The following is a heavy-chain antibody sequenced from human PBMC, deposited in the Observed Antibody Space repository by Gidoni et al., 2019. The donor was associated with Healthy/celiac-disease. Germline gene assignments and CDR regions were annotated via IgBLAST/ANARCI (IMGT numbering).Heavy chain of an antibody. Sequence: QVQLQESGPGLVKPSETLSLTCTVSGGSISSYYWSWIRQPPGKGLEWIGYIYYSGSTNYNPSLKSLVTISVDTSKNQFSLKLNSVTAADTAVYYCARERDSSSWHFDYWGQGTLVTVSS. CDR1: GGSISSYY. V-gene: IGHV4-59*01. CDR2: IYYSGST. D-gene: IGHD6-13*01. CDR3: ARERDSSSWHFDY. J-gene: IGHJ4*02.